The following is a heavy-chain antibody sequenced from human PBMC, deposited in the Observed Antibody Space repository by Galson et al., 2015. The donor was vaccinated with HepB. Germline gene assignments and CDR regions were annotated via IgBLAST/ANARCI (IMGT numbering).Heavy chain of an antibody. CDR3: AKLGWELLRGWAVY. V-gene: IGHV3-23*01. CDR2: ISGSGGST. D-gene: IGHD1-26*01. J-gene: IGHJ4*02. CDR1: GFTFSSYA. Sequence: SLRLSCAASGFTFSSYAMSWVRQAPGKGLEWVSAISGSGGSTYYADSVKGRFTISRDNSKNTLYLQMNSLRAEDTAVYYCAKLGWELLRGWAVYWGQGTLVTVSS.